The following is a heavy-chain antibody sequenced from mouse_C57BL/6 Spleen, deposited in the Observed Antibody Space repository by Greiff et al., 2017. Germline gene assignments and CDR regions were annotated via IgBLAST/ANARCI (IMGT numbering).Heavy chain of an antibody. CDR2: IHPNSGST. D-gene: IGHD1-1*01. CDR1: GYTFTSYW. Sequence: QVQLQQPGAELVKPGASVKLSCKASGYTFTSYWMHWVKQRPGQGLEWIGMIHPNSGSTNYNEKFKSKATLTVDKSSSTAYMQLSSLTSEDSAVYYCARRFLTTVVADFDYWGQGTTLTVSS. J-gene: IGHJ2*01. V-gene: IGHV1-64*01. CDR3: ARRFLTTVVADFDY.